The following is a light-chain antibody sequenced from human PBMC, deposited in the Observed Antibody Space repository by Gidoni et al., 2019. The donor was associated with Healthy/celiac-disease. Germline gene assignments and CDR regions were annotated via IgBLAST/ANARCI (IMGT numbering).Light chain of an antibody. CDR2: KAS. V-gene: IGKV1-5*03. J-gene: IGKJ3*01. CDR1: QSISSW. CDR3: QQYNSYPLQT. Sequence: DIQMTQSPSTLSASVGDRVTITCRASQSISSWLAWYQQKPGKAPKLLIYKASSLESGVPSRFSGSGSGTEFTLTISSLQPDDFATYYCQQYNSYPLQTFXPXTKVDIK.